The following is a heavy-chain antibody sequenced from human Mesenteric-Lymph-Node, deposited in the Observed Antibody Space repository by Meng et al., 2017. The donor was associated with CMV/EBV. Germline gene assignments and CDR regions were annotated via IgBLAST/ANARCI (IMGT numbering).Heavy chain of an antibody. CDR3: ARPFPSWQSPRLDPFGA. CDR1: GDSISSFYY. V-gene: IGHV4-39*01. CDR2: VHYTGST. D-gene: IGHD6-19*01. J-gene: IGHJ5*02. Sequence: HLRESGPGTVNPSETLPLPCTVSGDSISSFYYWGWIRQPPGRGLEWIGSVHYTGSTYYSPSLKSRVTVSVDTSKNQFSLRLTSVTAADTAVYYCARPFPSWQSPRLDPFGAWGQGTLVTVSS.